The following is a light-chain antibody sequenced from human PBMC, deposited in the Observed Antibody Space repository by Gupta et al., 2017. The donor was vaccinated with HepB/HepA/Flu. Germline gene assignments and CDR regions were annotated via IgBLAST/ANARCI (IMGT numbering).Light chain of an antibody. CDR3: CSYAGSSTYV. V-gene: IGLV2-23*02. Sequence: QSPITQPASVSGSPGQSITISCTGTSSDVGSYNLVSWYQQHPGKAPKLMIYEVSERPSGVSNRFSGSKSGNTASLTIAGLQAEDEADYYCCSYAGSSTYVFGTGTKVTVL. J-gene: IGLJ1*01. CDR2: EVS. CDR1: SSDVGSYNL.